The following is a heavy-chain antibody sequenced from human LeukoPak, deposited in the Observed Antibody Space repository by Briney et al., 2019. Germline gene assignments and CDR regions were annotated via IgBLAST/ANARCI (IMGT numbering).Heavy chain of an antibody. CDR2: IYYSGST. Sequence: SETLSLTCTVSGGSISSRSSYWGWIRQPPGKGLEWIGSIYYSGSTNYNPSLKSRVTISVDTSKNQFSLKLNSVTAADTAVYYCARQGPLTTAVTTRTNPFDYWGQGTLVTVSS. CDR1: GGSISSRSSY. D-gene: IGHD4-11*01. J-gene: IGHJ4*02. V-gene: IGHV4-39*01. CDR3: ARQGPLTTAVTTRTNPFDY.